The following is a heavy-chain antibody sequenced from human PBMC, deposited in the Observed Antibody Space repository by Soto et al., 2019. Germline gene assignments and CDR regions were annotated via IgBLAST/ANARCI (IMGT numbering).Heavy chain of an antibody. Sequence: PSETLSLTCTVSGGSISSGDYYWSWIRQPPGKCLEWIADIYYSGSTYYIPSLKSRVTISVDTSKNQFSLKLSSVTAADTAVYYCARGYGDYAFDYWGQGTLVTVSS. CDR1: GGSISSGDYY. CDR3: ARGYGDYAFDY. CDR2: IYYSGST. J-gene: IGHJ4*02. D-gene: IGHD4-17*01. V-gene: IGHV4-30-4*01.